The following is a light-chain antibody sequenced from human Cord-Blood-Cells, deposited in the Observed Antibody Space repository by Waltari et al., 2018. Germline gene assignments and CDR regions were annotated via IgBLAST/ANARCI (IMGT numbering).Light chain of an antibody. CDR3: QQRINWPLT. J-gene: IGKJ4*01. Sequence: EIVLTQSPATLSLSPGERASLSCSTSQSASSYLAWYQQKLGQAPMRLIYDASNRATSIPARFSGSGSVTDFTLTTSSLEPEDFAVYYCQQRINWPLTFGGGTKVEIK. CDR2: DAS. V-gene: IGKV3-11*01. CDR1: QSASSY.